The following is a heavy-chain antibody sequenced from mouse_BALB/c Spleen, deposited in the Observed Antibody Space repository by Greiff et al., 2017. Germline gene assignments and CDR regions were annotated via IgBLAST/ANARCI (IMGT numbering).Heavy chain of an antibody. CDR1: GFTFSSFG. V-gene: IGHV5-17*02. D-gene: IGHD1-1*02. CDR3: ARYGWYFDV. Sequence: DVKLVESGRGLVQPGGSRKLSCAASGFTFSSFGMHWVRQAPEKGLEWVAYISSGGSTIYYADTVKGRFTISRDNPKNTLFLQMTSLRSEDTAMYYCARYGWYFDVWGAGTTVTVSS. J-gene: IGHJ1*01. CDR2: ISSGGSTI.